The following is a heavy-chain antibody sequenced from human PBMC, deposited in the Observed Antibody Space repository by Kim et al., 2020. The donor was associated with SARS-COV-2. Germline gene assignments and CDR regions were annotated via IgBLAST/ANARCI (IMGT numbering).Heavy chain of an antibody. J-gene: IGHJ2*01. CDR3: ARHRSPCGYFDL. Sequence: SETLSLTCTVSGGSISSYYWSWIRQPPGKGLEWIGYIYYSGSTNYNPSLKSRVTISVDTSKNQFSLKLSSVTAADTAVYYCARHRSPCGYFDLWGRGTLVTVSS. CDR2: IYYSGST. D-gene: IGHD3-16*02. CDR1: GGSISSYY. V-gene: IGHV4-59*08.